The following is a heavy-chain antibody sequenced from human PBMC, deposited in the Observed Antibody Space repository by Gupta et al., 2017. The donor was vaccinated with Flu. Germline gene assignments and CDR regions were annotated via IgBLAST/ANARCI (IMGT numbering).Heavy chain of an antibody. CDR3: ARDLGYYDSSGYYYAVPGSL. Sequence: QVQLQESGPGLVKPSETLSLTCTVSGGSISSYYCSWIRQHPGKGLEWIGYIYYSGSTNYNPSLKSRVTISVDTSKNQFSLKLSSVTAADTAVYYCARDLGYYDSSGYYYAVPGSLWGQGTTVTVSS. V-gene: IGHV4-59*01. J-gene: IGHJ6*02. CDR2: IYYSGST. D-gene: IGHD3-22*01. CDR1: GGSISSYY.